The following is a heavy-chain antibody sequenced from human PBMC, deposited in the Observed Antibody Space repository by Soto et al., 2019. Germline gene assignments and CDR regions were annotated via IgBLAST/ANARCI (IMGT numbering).Heavy chain of an antibody. CDR2: ITPMIGTT. CDR3: ARDVSVMTGVFGI. J-gene: IGHJ4*02. D-gene: IGHD2-8*01. CDR1: GGTFYTYA. V-gene: IGHV1-69*01. Sequence: QVHLVQSGAEVKRPGSSVRVSCRASGGTFYTYAFTWVRQAPGQGLEWMGGITPMIGTTKYAQKFQGRVTFTADESASTAYRELSNLRSDDTVVYYCARDVSVMTGVFGIWGQGPLITVSS.